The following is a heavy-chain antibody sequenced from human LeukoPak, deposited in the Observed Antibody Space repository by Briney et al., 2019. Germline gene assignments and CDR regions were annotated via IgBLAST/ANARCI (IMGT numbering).Heavy chain of an antibody. CDR3: ARGRYSSGWYLDY. J-gene: IGHJ4*02. D-gene: IGHD6-19*01. CDR2: INPNSGGT. V-gene: IGHV1-2*02. CDR1: GYTFTGYY. Sequence: ASVKVSCKASGYTFTGYYMHWVRQVPGQGLEWMGWINPNSGGTNYAQKFQGRVTMTRDTSISTAYMELSRLRSDDTAVYYCARGRYSSGWYLDYWGQGTLVTVSS.